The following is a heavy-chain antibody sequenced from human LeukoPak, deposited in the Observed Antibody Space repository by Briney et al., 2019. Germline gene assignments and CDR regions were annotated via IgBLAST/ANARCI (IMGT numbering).Heavy chain of an antibody. CDR2: INPNSGGT. J-gene: IGHJ5*02. CDR1: GYSFTGYY. V-gene: IGHV1-2*02. Sequence: ASVKVSRMASGYSFTGYYMHWVRQAPGQGLEWMGWINPNSGGTHYAQKFQGRVTMTRDTSISTAYMKLSSLRSDDTAIYYCARGPYSTSPHFDPWGQGTLVTVSS. D-gene: IGHD6-6*01. CDR3: ARGPYSTSPHFDP.